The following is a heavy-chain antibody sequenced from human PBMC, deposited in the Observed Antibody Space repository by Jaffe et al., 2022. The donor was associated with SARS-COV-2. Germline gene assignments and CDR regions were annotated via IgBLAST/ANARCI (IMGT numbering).Heavy chain of an antibody. J-gene: IGHJ6*02. D-gene: IGHD2-21*02. CDR3: ARGGCGGDCSYDYYYYGMDV. CDR2: TNPSDGST. V-gene: IGHV1-46*01. CDR1: GYTLTSYY. Sequence: QVQLVQSGADVKNPGASVKVSCKASGYTLTSYYIHWVRQAPGQGLEWMGVTNPSDGSTTYAQKFQGRVTMTRDTSTSTVYMELSSLRSDDTAVYYCARGGCGGDCSYDYYYYGMDVWGQGTTVTVSS.